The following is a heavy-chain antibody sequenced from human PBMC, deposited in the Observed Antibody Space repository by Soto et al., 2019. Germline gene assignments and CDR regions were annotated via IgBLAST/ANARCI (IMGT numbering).Heavy chain of an antibody. CDR2: VYWSGST. V-gene: IGHV4-59*01. Sequence: SETLSLTCTVSGGSISGYYWSWLRQPPGKGLEWIGYVYWSGSTNYSPSLKSRVTISVDMSKNQLSLNVSSVTAADTAIYYCARGGYGMDVWGLGTMV. CDR1: GGSISGYY. J-gene: IGHJ6*02. CDR3: ARGGYGMDV.